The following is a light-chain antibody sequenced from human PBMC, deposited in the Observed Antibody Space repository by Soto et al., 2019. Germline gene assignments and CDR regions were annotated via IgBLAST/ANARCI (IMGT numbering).Light chain of an antibody. J-gene: IGKJ1*01. CDR2: AAS. Sequence: DLRMTQSPSSLSASVGDRVAITCRASQGVGNCLSWFQQKPGEAPKRLIYAASILQSGVPSRFSGSGSGTEFTLTISSLQPEDFATYYCLQHDVHPLTFGQGTRVEIK. CDR3: LQHDVHPLT. V-gene: IGKV1-17*01. CDR1: QGVGNC.